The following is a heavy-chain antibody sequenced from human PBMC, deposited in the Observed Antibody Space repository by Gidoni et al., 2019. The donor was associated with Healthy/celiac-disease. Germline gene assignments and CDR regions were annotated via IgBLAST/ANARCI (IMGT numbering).Heavy chain of an antibody. Sequence: QLQLQESGPGLVKLSETLSLTCTVSGGSISSSSYYWGWIRQPPGKGLDGIGSIYYSGSTYYNPSLKSRVTISVDTSKNQFSLKLSSVTAADTAVYYCARAVGWFGDLGWGQGTLVTVSS. CDR1: GGSISSSSYY. J-gene: IGHJ4*02. CDR3: ARAVGWFGDLG. V-gene: IGHV4-39*07. CDR2: IYYSGST. D-gene: IGHD3-10*01.